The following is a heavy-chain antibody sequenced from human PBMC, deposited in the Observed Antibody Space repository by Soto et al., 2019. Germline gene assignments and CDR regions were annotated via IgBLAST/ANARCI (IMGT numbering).Heavy chain of an antibody. CDR2: IRPYNGNT. J-gene: IGHJ4*02. CDR3: VRDQRVTVRLVTTDGTFDY. D-gene: IGHD2-21*02. CDR1: GYTFTDYG. V-gene: IGHV1-18*04. Sequence: QVQLVQSGGEVKKPGASVMVSCKASGYTFTDYGLNWVRQAPGQGLEWMGWIRPYNGNTNFAQKFQDKVVLTTDTPTNTADMEVTSLRSDDPAMYSCVRDQRVTVRLVTTDGTFDYWGQGTLVSVSP.